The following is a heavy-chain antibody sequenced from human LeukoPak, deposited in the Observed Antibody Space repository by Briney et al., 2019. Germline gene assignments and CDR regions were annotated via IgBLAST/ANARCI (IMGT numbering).Heavy chain of an antibody. Sequence: GGSLRLSCAASGFTFSSYSMNWVRQAPGKGLEWVSSISSSSSYIYYADSVKGRFTISRDNAKNSLYLQVNSLRAEDTAVYYCARVPYGSGSYPFDYWGQGTLVTVSS. J-gene: IGHJ4*02. V-gene: IGHV3-21*01. CDR3: ARVPYGSGSYPFDY. D-gene: IGHD3-10*01. CDR2: ISSSSSYI. CDR1: GFTFSSYS.